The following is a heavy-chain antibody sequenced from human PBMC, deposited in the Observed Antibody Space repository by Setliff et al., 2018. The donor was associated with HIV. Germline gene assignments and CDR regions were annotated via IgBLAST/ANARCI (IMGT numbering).Heavy chain of an antibody. CDR2: IYTSGLT. D-gene: IGHD3-3*01. Sequence: SETLSLTCTVSGGSINSGGYYWVWIRQPALKGLEWIGRIYTSGLTNYNPSLKRRVTLSVDTSKNQFSLKLTSVTAADTAFYYCARGFSGDYIFTGYMDVWGKGNTVTVSS. CDR1: GGSINSGGYY. CDR3: ARGFSGDYIFTGYMDV. V-gene: IGHV4-61*02. J-gene: IGHJ6*03.